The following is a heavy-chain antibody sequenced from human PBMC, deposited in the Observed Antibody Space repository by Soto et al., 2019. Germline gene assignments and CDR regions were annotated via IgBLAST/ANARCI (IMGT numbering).Heavy chain of an antibody. CDR1: GGSISSGDW. J-gene: IGHJ5*01. D-gene: IGHD5-12*01. Sequence: QVQLQESAPGLVEPSGTLSLTCAVSGGSISSGDWWSWVRQPPGKGLEWIGESHHSGRTNYNPYLKSRVTISIDKSKNQFSLNLNSVTAADKAMYYCSRQGGYWVDSSGQGTLVTVSS. CDR3: SRQGGYWVDS. V-gene: IGHV4-4*02. CDR2: SHHSGRT.